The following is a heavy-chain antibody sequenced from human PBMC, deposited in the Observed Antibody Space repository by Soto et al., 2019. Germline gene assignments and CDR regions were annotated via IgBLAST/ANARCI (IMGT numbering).Heavy chain of an antibody. V-gene: IGHV4-34*01. CDR1: GGSFSGYY. Sequence: QVQLQQWGAGLLKPSETLSLTCAVYGGSFSGYYWSWIRQPPGKGREWIGEINHSGSTNYNPSLKSRVTISVDTSKNQFSLKLSSVTAADTAVYYCARGIRYRSTQYYYYGMDVWGQGTTVTVSS. D-gene: IGHD3-9*01. CDR3: ARGIRYRSTQYYYYGMDV. J-gene: IGHJ6*02. CDR2: INHSGST.